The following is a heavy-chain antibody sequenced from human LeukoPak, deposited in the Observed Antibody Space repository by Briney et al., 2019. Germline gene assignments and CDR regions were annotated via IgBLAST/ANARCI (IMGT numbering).Heavy chain of an antibody. J-gene: IGHJ4*02. D-gene: IGHD3-16*01. CDR3: ARDLYAWGPRHFDS. CDR1: GFTFSSYS. CDR2: ISSGSTYM. V-gene: IGHV3-21*01. Sequence: GGSLRLSCAASGFTFSSYSMNWVRQAPGKGLEWVSSISSGSTYMYYADSVKGRFTISRDNAQNSMYLQMNSLRAEDTAVYYCARDLYAWGPRHFDSWGQGTLVTVSS.